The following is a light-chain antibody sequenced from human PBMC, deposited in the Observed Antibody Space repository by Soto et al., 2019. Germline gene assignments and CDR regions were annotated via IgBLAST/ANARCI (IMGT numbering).Light chain of an antibody. CDR3: QQYNNWPPIT. CDR2: GAS. J-gene: IGKJ5*01. V-gene: IGKV3-15*01. CDR1: QSVSSK. Sequence: EIVLAHSPCTLSLSPGERATLSCSASQSVSSKLAWYQQKPGQAPRLLIYGASTGATGIPARFSGSGSGTEFTLTISSLQSEDFAVYYCQQYNNWPPITFGQGTRLEIK.